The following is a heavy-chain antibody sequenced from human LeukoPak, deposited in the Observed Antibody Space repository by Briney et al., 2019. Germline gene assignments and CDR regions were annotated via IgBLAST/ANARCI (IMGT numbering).Heavy chain of an antibody. CDR1: GGSISSSSYY. CDR2: IYPNRIT. V-gene: IGHV4-39*01. Sequence: SETLSLTCTVSGGSISSSSYYWGWVRQPPGKRPEWIGSIYPNRITYYNPSLKSRVAISIDTSKNQFSLKLSSVTAADTAVYHCARLPVILAARSRSYFDYWGQGTLVTVSS. CDR3: ARLPVILAARSRSYFDY. J-gene: IGHJ4*02. D-gene: IGHD2-2*01.